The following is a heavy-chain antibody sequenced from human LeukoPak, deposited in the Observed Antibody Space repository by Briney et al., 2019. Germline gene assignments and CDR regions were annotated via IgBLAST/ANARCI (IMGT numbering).Heavy chain of an antibody. Sequence: GGTLRLSCAVSGFTFSNCWMSWVRQAPGKGLEWVANIKQDGSEEYYVDSVRGRFTISRDKAKNSLYLQMNSVRAEDTAVYYCARRRGSSASCFLDYWGQGTLVLVSS. J-gene: IGHJ4*02. CDR3: ARRRGSSASCFLDY. CDR2: IKQDGSEE. CDR1: GFTFSNCW. V-gene: IGHV3-7*01. D-gene: IGHD2-2*01.